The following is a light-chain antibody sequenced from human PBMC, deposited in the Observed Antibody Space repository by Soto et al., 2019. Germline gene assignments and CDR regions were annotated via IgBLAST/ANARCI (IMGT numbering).Light chain of an antibody. CDR3: SSYTTINTVV. Sequence: QSVLTQPASVSGSPGQSITISCTGTSGDVGGSDFVSWYQLHPGEAPKVLIYDVRNRPSGISNRFSASKSGNTASLTISGLQAEDEAEYYCSSYTTINTVVFGGGTKVTVL. V-gene: IGLV2-14*03. CDR1: SGDVGGSDF. J-gene: IGLJ3*02. CDR2: DVR.